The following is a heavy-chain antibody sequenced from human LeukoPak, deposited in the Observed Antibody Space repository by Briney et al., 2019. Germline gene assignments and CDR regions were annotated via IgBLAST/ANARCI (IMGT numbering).Heavy chain of an antibody. CDR1: GFTFSGYT. J-gene: IGHJ4*02. D-gene: IGHD5-18*01. CDR2: FSRDGSSI. Sequence: GGSLRLSCAASGFTFSGYTMHWVRQAPGKGLEWEAVFSRDGSSISYADSVKGRVTISRDNSKNTLYLQMNSLRTEDTAVYYCARQYTYGHWYFDYWGQGTLVTVSS. CDR3: ARQYTYGHWYFDY. V-gene: IGHV3-30*03.